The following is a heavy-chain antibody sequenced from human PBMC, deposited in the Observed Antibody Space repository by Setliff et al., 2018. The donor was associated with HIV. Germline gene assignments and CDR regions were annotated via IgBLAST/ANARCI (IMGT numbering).Heavy chain of an antibody. CDR3: ASASSVADHFDY. Sequence: KPSETLSLTCTVSGGSINSYYWSWIRQPPGKGLEWIGYIYYSGSTNYKPSLKSRVTISVDTSKNQFSLKLSSVTTADTAVYYCASASSVADHFDYWGQGTLVTVSS. V-gene: IGHV4-59*01. D-gene: IGHD6-19*01. CDR1: GGSINSYY. J-gene: IGHJ4*02. CDR2: IYYSGST.